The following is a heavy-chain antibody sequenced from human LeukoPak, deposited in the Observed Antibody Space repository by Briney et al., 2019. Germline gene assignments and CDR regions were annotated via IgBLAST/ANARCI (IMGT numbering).Heavy chain of an antibody. D-gene: IGHD2-15*01. CDR2: ISTNGGST. CDR1: EFAFSTYN. Sequence: GGSLRLSCAASEFAFSTYNMNWVRQAPGKGLEWLSVISTNGGSTFSADSVKGRFTISRDNSKNTVYLQMNSLRAEDTAIYYCAKDKGQYCSGGSCYPSDYWGQGTLVTVSS. CDR3: AKDKGQYCSGGSCYPSDY. V-gene: IGHV3-23*01. J-gene: IGHJ4*02.